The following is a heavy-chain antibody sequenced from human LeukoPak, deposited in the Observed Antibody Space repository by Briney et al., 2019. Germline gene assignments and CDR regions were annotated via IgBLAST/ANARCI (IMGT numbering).Heavy chain of an antibody. V-gene: IGHV3-30*18. CDR2: IPYDGSDK. CDR3: AKAVGRISWSFDY. D-gene: IGHD6-13*01. Sequence: GGSLRLSCEASRFTFNTYAMHWVRQPPGKGLEWVALIPYDGSDKIYTDSVKGRFTISRDNSESTLYLQMDSLRGDDAAVYYCAKAVGRISWSFDYWGQGALVTVSS. J-gene: IGHJ4*02. CDR1: RFTFNTYA.